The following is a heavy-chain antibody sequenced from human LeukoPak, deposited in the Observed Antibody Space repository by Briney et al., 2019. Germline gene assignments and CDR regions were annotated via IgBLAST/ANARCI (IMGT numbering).Heavy chain of an antibody. V-gene: IGHV3-23*01. CDR3: AKEKAGYCSSTSCFHGYDY. CDR1: RFTFSSYA. CDR2: ISGSGGST. D-gene: IGHD2-2*01. J-gene: IGHJ4*02. Sequence: GVSLRLSCAASRFTFSSYAMSWVRQAPGKGLEWVSYISGSGGSTYYADSVKVRFSISRDNSKNTLYLQLNSLRAEDTAVYHCAKEKAGYCSSTSCFHGYDYWGQGTLVTVSS.